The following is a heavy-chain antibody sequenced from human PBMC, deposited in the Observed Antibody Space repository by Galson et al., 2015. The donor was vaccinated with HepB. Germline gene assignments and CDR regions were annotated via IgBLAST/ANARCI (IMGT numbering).Heavy chain of an antibody. CDR1: GYTFTSYG. V-gene: IGHV1-18*04. CDR3: ARDHSGRGGLYFDWLSNTFDY. D-gene: IGHD3-9*01. J-gene: IGHJ4*02. CDR2: ISAYNGNT. Sequence: SVKVSCKASGYTFTSYGISWVRQAPGQGLEWMGWISAYNGNTNYAQKLQGRVTMTTDTSTSTAYMELRSLRSDDTAVYYCARDHSGRGGLYFDWLSNTFDYWGQGTLVTVSS.